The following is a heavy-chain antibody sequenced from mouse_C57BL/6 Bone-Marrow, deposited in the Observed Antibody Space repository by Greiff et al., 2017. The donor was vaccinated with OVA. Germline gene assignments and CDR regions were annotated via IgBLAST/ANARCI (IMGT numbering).Heavy chain of an antibody. CDR1: GFTFSSYT. D-gene: IGHD2-5*01. CDR3: ARGSYSNYYYAMDY. J-gene: IGHJ4*01. CDR2: ISGGGGNT. Sequence: EVQVVESGGGLVKPGGSLKLSCAASGFTFSSYTMSWVRQTPEKRLEWVATISGGGGNTYYPDSVKGRFTISRDNAKNTLYLQMSSLRSEDTALYYCARGSYSNYYYAMDYWGQGTSVTVSS. V-gene: IGHV5-9*01.